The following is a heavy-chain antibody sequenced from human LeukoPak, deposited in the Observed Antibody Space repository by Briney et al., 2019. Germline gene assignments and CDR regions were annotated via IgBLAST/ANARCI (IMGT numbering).Heavy chain of an antibody. CDR2: ISGDGGST. CDR1: GFMFHDYA. D-gene: IGHD6-19*01. Sequence: GGSLRLSCAAPGFMFHDYAIHWVRQAPGKGLEWVSLISGDGGSTFYADSVKGRFTISRDNSKNSLYLQMNSLRSDDTALYYCARESESSGWYDYWGQGTLVTVSS. V-gene: IGHV3-43*02. CDR3: ARESESSGWYDY. J-gene: IGHJ4*02.